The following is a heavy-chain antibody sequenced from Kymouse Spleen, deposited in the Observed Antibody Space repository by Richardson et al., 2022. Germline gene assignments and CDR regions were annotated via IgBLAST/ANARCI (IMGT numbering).Heavy chain of an antibody. D-gene: IGHD1-26*01. CDR2: IYSGGST. Sequence: EVQLVESGGGLIQPGGSLRLSCAASGFTVSSNYMSWVRQAPGKGLEWVSVIYSGGSTYYADSVKGRFTISRDNSKNTLYLQMNSLRAEDTAVYYCARCDGSYPYWYFDLWGRGTLVTVSS. CDR1: GFTVSSNY. V-gene: IGHV3-53*01. J-gene: IGHJ2*01. CDR3: ARCDGSYPYWYFDL.